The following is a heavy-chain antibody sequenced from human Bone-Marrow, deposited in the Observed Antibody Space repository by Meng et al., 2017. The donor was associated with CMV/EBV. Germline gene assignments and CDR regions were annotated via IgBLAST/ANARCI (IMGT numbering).Heavy chain of an antibody. V-gene: IGHV3-48*02. CDR3: ARGATRDYYGSGYYFSS. CDR2: ISSTSKTL. Sequence: GESLKISCAASGFTFSSYSVNWVRQAPGKGLEWVAYISSTSKTLYYSDSVKGRFTISRDNAKNSLYLQMNVLRDEDTAIYYCARGATRDYYGSGYYFSSWGQGTQVTVS. CDR1: GFTFSSYS. D-gene: IGHD3-10*01. J-gene: IGHJ4*01.